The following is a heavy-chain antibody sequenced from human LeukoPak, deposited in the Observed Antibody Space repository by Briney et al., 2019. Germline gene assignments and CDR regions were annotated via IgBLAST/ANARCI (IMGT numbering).Heavy chain of an antibody. CDR2: IIPILGAT. D-gene: IGHD6-25*01. J-gene: IGHJ4*02. CDR1: GDSFTSDA. V-gene: IGHV1-69*04. Sequence: ASVKVSCTASGDSFTSDAISWVRQVPGQGYEWVGRIIPILGATHYALKFRGRVTINTDKSTSAADMELRSLTSEDTAVYYCATQSSGWHIYYFDHWGQGTLVTVSS. CDR3: ATQSSGWHIYYFDH.